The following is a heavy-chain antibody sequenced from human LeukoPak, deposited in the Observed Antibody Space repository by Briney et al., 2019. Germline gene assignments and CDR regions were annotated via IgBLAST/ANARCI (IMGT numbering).Heavy chain of an antibody. V-gene: IGHV3-23*01. CDR3: AKAVVATFKFDC. CDR2: ISSVGGTT. CDR1: GFTFNSYA. Sequence: QPGRSLRLSCAASGFTFNSYAMSWVRQAPGKGLEWVSAISSVGGTTYYTDSVKGRFTISRDNSKNTLYLQMNRLRAEDTAVYYCAKAVVATFKFDCWGQGTLVTVSS. J-gene: IGHJ4*02. D-gene: IGHD2/OR15-2a*01.